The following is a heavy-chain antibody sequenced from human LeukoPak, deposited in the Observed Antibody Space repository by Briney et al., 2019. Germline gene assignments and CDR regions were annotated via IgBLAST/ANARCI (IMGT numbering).Heavy chain of an antibody. CDR1: GFTFSSCA. Sequence: GGSLRLSCAASGFTFSSCAMHWVRQAPGKGLEYVSAISSNGGNTYYANSVKGRFTISRDNSKNTLYLQMGSLRPEDMAVYYCARGGSGSRRGLDYWGQGTLVTVSS. CDR2: ISSNGGNT. V-gene: IGHV3-64*01. D-gene: IGHD1-26*01. J-gene: IGHJ4*02. CDR3: ARGGSGSRRGLDY.